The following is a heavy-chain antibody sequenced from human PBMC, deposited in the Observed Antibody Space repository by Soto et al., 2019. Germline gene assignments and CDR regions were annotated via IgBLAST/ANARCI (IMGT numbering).Heavy chain of an antibody. V-gene: IGHV1-18*01. CDR3: ARNNGYCSGGSCYSMFEAGFNWFDP. J-gene: IGHJ5*02. Sequence: QVQLVQSGAEVKKPGASVKVSCKASGYTFTSYGISWVRQAPGQGLEWMGWISAYNGNTNYEQKLQGRVTMTTDTSTSTAYMELRSLRSDDTAVYYCARNNGYCSGGSCYSMFEAGFNWFDPWGQGTLVTVSS. CDR2: ISAYNGNT. CDR1: GYTFTSYG. D-gene: IGHD2-15*01.